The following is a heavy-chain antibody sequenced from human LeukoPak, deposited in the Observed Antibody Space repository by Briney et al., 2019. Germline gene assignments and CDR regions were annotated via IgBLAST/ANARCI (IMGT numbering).Heavy chain of an antibody. CDR3: ARAIYAGATGYFDY. CDR2: IYYSGST. V-gene: IGHV4-31*11. CDR1: GGSFSGYY. D-gene: IGHD1-26*01. J-gene: IGHJ4*02. Sequence: PSETLSLTCAVYGGSFSGYYWSWICQHPGKGLEWIGYIYYSGSTYYNPSLKSRVTISVDTSKNQFSLKLSSVTAADTAVYYCARAIYAGATGYFDYWGQGTLVTVSS.